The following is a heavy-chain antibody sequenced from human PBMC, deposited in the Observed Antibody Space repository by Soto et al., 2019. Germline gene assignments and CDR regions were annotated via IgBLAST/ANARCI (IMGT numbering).Heavy chain of an antibody. CDR2: ISWDGGST. D-gene: IGHD6-19*01. Sequence: PGGSLRLSCAASGFTFDDYTMHWVRQAPGKGLEWVSLISWDGGSTYYADSVKGRFTISSDNSKNSLYLQMNSLRTEDTALYYCAKDIPHSSGWAMDVWGQGTTVTVSS. CDR1: GFTFDDYT. J-gene: IGHJ6*02. V-gene: IGHV3-43*01. CDR3: AKDIPHSSGWAMDV.